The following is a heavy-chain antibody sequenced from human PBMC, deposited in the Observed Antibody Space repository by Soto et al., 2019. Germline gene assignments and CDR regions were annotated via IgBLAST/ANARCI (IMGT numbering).Heavy chain of an antibody. D-gene: IGHD3-22*01. V-gene: IGHV4-30-2*01. CDR3: ARGRSESYYDSSGYLNYYYYGMDV. CDR2: IYHSGST. CDR1: GGSISSGGYS. Sequence: TLSLTCAVSGGSISSGGYSWSWIRQPPGKGLEWIGYIYHSGSTYYNPSLKSRVTISVDRSKNQFSLKLSSVTAADTAVYYCARGRSESYYDSSGYLNYYYYGMDVWGQGTTVTVSS. J-gene: IGHJ6*02.